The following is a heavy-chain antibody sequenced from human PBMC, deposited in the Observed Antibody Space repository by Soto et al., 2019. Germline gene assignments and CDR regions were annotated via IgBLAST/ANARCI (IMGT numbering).Heavy chain of an antibody. J-gene: IGHJ4*02. CDR3: ARDHGPHDSSGYYPIYYFDY. D-gene: IGHD3-22*01. V-gene: IGHV3-33*01. CDR2: IWYDGSNK. CDR1: GFTFSSYG. Sequence: PGGSLRLSCAASGFTFSSYGMHWVRQAPGKGLEWVAVIWYDGSNKYYADSVKGRFTISRDNSKNTLYLQMNSLRAEDTAVYYCARDHGPHDSSGYYPIYYFDYWAQETLVTVSS.